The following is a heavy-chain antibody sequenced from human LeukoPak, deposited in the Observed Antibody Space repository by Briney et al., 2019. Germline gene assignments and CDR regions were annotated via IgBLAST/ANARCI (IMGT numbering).Heavy chain of an antibody. V-gene: IGHV3-7*01. Sequence: PGGSLRLSCAASGFNFNRDWMIWVRQAPGKGLEWVANIKQDGSLKYYTDSVKGRFTISRDNAKNSLYLQMNSLRAEDTAVYYCVRDGSPSDRSGYYDAFDIWGRGTMVTVSS. D-gene: IGHD3-22*01. CDR3: VRDGSPSDRSGYYDAFDI. CDR2: IKQDGSLK. J-gene: IGHJ3*02. CDR1: GFNFNRDW.